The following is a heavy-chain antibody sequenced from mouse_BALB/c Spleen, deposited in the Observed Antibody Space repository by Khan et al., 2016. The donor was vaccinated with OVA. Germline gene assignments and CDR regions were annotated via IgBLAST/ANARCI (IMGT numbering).Heavy chain of an antibody. Sequence: VQLQQPGPELVKPGASVKISCKASGYSFTGYFMHWVMQSHGKSLEWIGRINPHFGETFYNQKFGDKATLTVDESSSTAHLEHRSLASEDSAVYYCARIYGSYFDYWGQGTTLTVSS. CDR1: GYSFTGYF. J-gene: IGHJ2*01. V-gene: IGHV1-20*02. D-gene: IGHD1-1*01. CDR2: INPHFGET. CDR3: ARIYGSYFDY.